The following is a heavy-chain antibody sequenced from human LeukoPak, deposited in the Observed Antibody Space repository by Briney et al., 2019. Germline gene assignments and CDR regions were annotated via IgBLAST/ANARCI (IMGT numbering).Heavy chain of an antibody. J-gene: IGHJ6*02. D-gene: IGHD5-18*01. V-gene: IGHV1-69*13. CDR1: GGTFSSYA. CDR3: ARGYSYGYPRFYYYGMDV. CDR2: IISILGTT. Sequence: ASVKVSCKASGGTFSSYAISLVRQAPGQGLEWMGGIISILGTTKYAQKFQGRVTITADESTSTAYMELSSLRSEDTAVYYCARGYSYGYPRFYYYGMDVWGQGTTVTVSS.